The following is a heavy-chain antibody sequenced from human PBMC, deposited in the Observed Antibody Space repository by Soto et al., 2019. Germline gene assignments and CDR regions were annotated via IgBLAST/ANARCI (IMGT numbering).Heavy chain of an antibody. Sequence: SETLSLTCTVSGGSISSYYWSWIRQPPGKGLEWIGYIYYSGSTNYNPSLKSRVTISVDTSKNQFSLKLSSVTAADTAVYYCARLAQIWQLPDYWGQGTLVTVSS. CDR3: ARLAQIWQLPDY. D-gene: IGHD1-26*01. CDR2: IYYSGST. V-gene: IGHV4-59*08. CDR1: GGSISSYY. J-gene: IGHJ4*02.